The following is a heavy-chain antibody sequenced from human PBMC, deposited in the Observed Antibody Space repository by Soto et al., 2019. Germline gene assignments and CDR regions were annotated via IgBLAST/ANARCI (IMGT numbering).Heavy chain of an antibody. CDR3: ARRVPIAGLFDY. CDR1: GGSIRSGCYY. D-gene: IGHD6-13*01. CDR2: ISYSGTT. V-gene: IGHV4-31*03. J-gene: IGHJ4*02. Sequence: QVRLQESGPGLVKPSQTLSLTCTVSGGSIRSGCYYWSWIRQHPGKGLEWIGYISYSGTTYYNPSHEIRVTISADTSKNQFSLKLTSVTAADTAVYYCARRVPIAGLFDYWGQGTLVTVSS.